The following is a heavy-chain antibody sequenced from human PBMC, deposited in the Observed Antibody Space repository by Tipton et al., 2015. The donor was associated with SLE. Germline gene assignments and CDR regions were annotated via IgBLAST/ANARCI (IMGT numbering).Heavy chain of an antibody. CDR2: INHSGST. D-gene: IGHD1-26*01. CDR3: ARHYGSRYFDY. V-gene: IGHV4-34*01. Sequence: SLTCAAYGGSFSGYYWSWIRQPPGKGLEWIGEINHSGSTNYNPSLKSRVTISVDTSKNQFSLKLSSVTAADTAVYYCARHYGSRYFDYWGQGTLVTVSS. CDR1: GGSFSGYY. J-gene: IGHJ4*02.